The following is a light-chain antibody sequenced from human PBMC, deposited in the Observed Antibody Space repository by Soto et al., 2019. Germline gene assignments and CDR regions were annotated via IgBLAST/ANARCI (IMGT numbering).Light chain of an antibody. CDR2: TAA. CDR1: QTISNY. V-gene: IGKV1-39*01. J-gene: IGKJ4*01. CDR3: QQSYSAPTT. Sequence: DIQMTQSPSSLSASVGDRVTITCRASQTISNYLNWYQQKSGQAPKLLIYTAASLQSGVPSRFSGSGSGTDFTLTITTLQPEDFATYYYQQSYSAPTTFGGGTKVDIK.